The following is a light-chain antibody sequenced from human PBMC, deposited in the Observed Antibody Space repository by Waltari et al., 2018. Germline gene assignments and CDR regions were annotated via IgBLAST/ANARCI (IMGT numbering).Light chain of an antibody. J-gene: IGKJ2*01. CDR2: DAS. CDR3: QQRSNWLYT. Sequence: EIVLTQSPATLSLSPGERATLSCRASQSVSSYLAWSQQKPGQAPRLLIYDASNRATGIPARFSGSGSGTDFTLTISSLEPEDFAVDYCQQRSNWLYTFGQGTKLEIK. CDR1: QSVSSY. V-gene: IGKV3-11*01.